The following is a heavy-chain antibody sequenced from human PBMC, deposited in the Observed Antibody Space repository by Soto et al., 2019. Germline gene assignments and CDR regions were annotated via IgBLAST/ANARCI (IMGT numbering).Heavy chain of an antibody. CDR2: IYFNGNT. J-gene: IGHJ4*02. CDR1: AASFSKYY. D-gene: IGHD3-16*01. V-gene: IGHV4-59*01. CDR3: ASVTFGGIVLAH. Sequence: ETLSLTCTVSAASFSKYYWTWIRQPPGKGLEWIGYIYFNGNTKYNPSLEGRLTISIDTSKKEFSLKLTSVTAADAAVYYCASVTFGGIVLAHWGQGTLVTVSS.